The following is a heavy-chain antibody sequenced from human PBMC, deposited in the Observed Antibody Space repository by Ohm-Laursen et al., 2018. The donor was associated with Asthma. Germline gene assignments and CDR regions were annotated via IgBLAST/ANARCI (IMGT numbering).Heavy chain of an antibody. CDR2: ISYAGSTK. Sequence: SLRLSCSASGFSFSNFGMFWVRQAPGKGLEWVAFISYAGSTKYYADSVQGRFTISRDNSKDTLYLQMNSLRADDTAVYYCAKDWGVPHYAFDIWGQGSLVTVSS. D-gene: IGHD3-16*01. CDR3: AKDWGVPHYAFDI. CDR1: GFSFSNFG. V-gene: IGHV3-30*18. J-gene: IGHJ3*02.